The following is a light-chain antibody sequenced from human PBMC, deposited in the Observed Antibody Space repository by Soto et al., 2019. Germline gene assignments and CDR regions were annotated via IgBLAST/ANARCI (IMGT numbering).Light chain of an antibody. CDR2: STS. CDR1: TGAVTSGSY. J-gene: IGLJ2*01. V-gene: IGLV7-43*01. Sequence: QTVVTQEPSLTVSPGGTVTLTCASSTGAVTSGSYPNWVQQKPGQAPRALIYSTSRRHSWTPARFSGSLLGDKAVLTLSGVQPEDEADYYCLLYFGDAQIFGGGTQLTVL. CDR3: LLYFGDAQI.